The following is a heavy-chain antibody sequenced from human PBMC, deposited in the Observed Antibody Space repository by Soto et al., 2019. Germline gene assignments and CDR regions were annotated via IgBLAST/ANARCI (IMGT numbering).Heavy chain of an antibody. CDR1: GFSFISYS. CDR3: VRDIGWNFRSEYMDV. D-gene: IGHD1-1*01. CDR2: INEDASYI. V-gene: IGHV3-21*02. J-gene: IGHJ6*03. Sequence: EVQLVESGGGLVKPGGSLRLSCAASGFSFISYSMNWVRQAPGKGLAWVYSINEDASYIYYAHSLRGRFTISRDNAKDSLYLQMNSLRAEDTAVYYCVRDIGWNFRSEYMDVWGDGATVTGSS.